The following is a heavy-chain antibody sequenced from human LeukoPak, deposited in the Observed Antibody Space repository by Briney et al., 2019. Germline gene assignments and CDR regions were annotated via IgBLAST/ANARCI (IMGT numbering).Heavy chain of an antibody. CDR1: GFTFSSYA. CDR3: ARESTVTDWYGMDV. D-gene: IGHD4-17*01. J-gene: IGHJ6*02. CDR2: ISYDGSNK. V-gene: IGHV3-30-3*01. Sequence: GGSLRLSCAASGFTFSSYAMHWVRQAPGKGLEWVAVISYDGSNKYYADSVKGRFTIPRDNSKNTLYLQMNSLRAEDTAVYYCARESTVTDWYGMDVWGQGTTVTVSS.